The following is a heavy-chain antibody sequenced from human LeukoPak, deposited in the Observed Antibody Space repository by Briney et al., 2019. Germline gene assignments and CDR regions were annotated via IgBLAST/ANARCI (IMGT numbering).Heavy chain of an antibody. CDR3: ARVNDGAYCGGDCYWFDP. Sequence: SETLSLTCTVSGGSISSYYWSWIRQPTGKGLEWIGYIYYSGSTNYNPSLKSRVTISVDTSKNQFSLKLSSVTAADTAVYYCARVNDGAYCGGDCYWFDPWGQGTLVTVSS. J-gene: IGHJ5*02. CDR1: GGSISSYY. D-gene: IGHD2-21*02. V-gene: IGHV4-59*01. CDR2: IYYSGST.